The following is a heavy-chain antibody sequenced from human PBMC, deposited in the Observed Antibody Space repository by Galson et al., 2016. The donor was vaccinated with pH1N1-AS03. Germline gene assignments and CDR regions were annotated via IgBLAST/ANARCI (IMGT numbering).Heavy chain of an antibody. CDR1: GFAFNKFW. Sequence: SLRLSCAASGFAFNKFWMHWVRQAPGRGLEWVSQIDTDGTSATYADSVKGRFATSRGNAKNTLYLQMNSLRDEDTAVYYCASDGVFDHKSAFDFWGQGTMVTVSS. D-gene: IGHD3-9*01. CDR3: ASDGVFDHKSAFDF. J-gene: IGHJ3*01. CDR2: IDTDGTSA. V-gene: IGHV3-74*03.